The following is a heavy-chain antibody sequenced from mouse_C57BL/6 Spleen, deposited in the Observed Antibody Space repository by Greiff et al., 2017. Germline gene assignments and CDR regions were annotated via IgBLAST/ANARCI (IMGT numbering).Heavy chain of an antibody. CDR2: IHPNSGST. J-gene: IGHJ4*01. D-gene: IGHD3-2*02. Sequence: QVQLQQPGAELVKPGASVKLSCKASGYTFTSYWMHWVKQRPGQGLEWIGMIHPNSGSTNYNEKFKSKATLTVDKSSSTAYMQLSSLTSEDSAVYYCARVAQATYAMDYWGQGTSVTVSS. CDR1: GYTFTSYW. CDR3: ARVAQATYAMDY. V-gene: IGHV1-64*01.